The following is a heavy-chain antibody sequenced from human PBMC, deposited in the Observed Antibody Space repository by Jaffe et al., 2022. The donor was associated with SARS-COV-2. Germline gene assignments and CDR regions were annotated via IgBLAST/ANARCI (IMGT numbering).Heavy chain of an antibody. CDR1: GFTFSSYS. D-gene: IGHD3-16*01. J-gene: IGHJ3*02. V-gene: IGHV3-21*01. CDR3: ARDLDTGDPAFDI. CDR2: ISSSSSYI. Sequence: EVQLVESGGGLVKPGGSLRLSCAASGFTFSSYSMNWVRQAPGKGLEWVSSISSSSSYIYYADSVKGRFTISRDNAKNSLYLQMNSLRAEDTAVYYCARDLDTGDPAFDIWGQGTMVTVSS.